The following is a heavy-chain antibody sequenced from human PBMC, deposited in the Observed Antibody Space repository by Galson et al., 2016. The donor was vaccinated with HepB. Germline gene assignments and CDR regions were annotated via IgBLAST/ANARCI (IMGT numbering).Heavy chain of an antibody. CDR2: TYYSGSP. V-gene: IGHV4-39*01. J-gene: IGHJ5*02. CDR1: GGSISTTNYN. CDR3: ARRYSIMIFGVVSRSGVTESWFDP. D-gene: IGHD3-3*01. Sequence: SETLSLTCSVSGGSISTTNYNWDWIRQPPGKGLEWIGSTYYSGSPHYNPSLKTRVTISVDTSKNQFSLKLSSVTAADTAVYYCARRYSIMIFGVVSRSGVTESWFDPWGQGTLVTVSS.